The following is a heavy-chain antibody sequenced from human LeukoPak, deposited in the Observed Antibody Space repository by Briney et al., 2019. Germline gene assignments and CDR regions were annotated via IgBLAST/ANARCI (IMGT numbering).Heavy chain of an antibody. CDR2: ISYDGRNK. V-gene: IGHV3-30*04. CDR1: GFVFSIYT. CDR3: AKGPLRGTAAAIDY. J-gene: IGHJ4*02. Sequence: GGSLRLSCSASGFVFSIYTMYWVRQAPGKGLEWVAVISYDGRNKHYPDSVKGRFTISRDISTDTLWLQMDSLRTEDTAVYYCAKGPLRGTAAAIDYWGQGTLVTVSS. D-gene: IGHD2-2*01.